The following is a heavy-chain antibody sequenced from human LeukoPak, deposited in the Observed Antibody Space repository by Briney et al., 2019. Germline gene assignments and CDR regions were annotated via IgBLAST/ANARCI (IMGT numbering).Heavy chain of an antibody. V-gene: IGHV4-59*01. J-gene: IGHJ4*02. Sequence: SETLSLTCTVSGGSMSDYYWNWIRQPPGKGLEWIGFIHYSGLTVYSPSLQSRVTMSVDTSRNQFSLELRSVSAADTALYYCARDPPEDEWNSFDYWGQGTLVTVSS. D-gene: IGHD3-3*01. CDR2: IHYSGLT. CDR3: ARDPPEDEWNSFDY. CDR1: GGSMSDYY.